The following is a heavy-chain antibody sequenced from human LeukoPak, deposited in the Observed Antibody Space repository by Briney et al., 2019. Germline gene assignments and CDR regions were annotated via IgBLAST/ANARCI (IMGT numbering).Heavy chain of an antibody. D-gene: IGHD1-1*01. V-gene: IGHV3-30*02. Sequence: GGSLRLSCAASGFTFSTYGMHWVRQAPGKGLEWVAFIRDDGSDKNYVDSVKGRFTISRDNSKNMLYLQMNSLRAEETAVYYCAKDVLRTGGTPAWGQGTLVTVSS. CDR1: GFTFSTYG. CDR3: AKDVLRTGGTPA. CDR2: IRDDGSDK. J-gene: IGHJ4*02.